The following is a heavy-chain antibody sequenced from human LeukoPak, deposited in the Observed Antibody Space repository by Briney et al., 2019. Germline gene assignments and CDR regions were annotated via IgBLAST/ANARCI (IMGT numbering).Heavy chain of an antibody. J-gene: IGHJ4*02. Sequence: GGSLRLSCAASGFTFSTFAMSWVRQTPGKGLEWVSVISGGGGSTDYADSVKGRFTVSRDNSKNTLYLQMDSLTVEDTAVYYCAKSYDISRFYPYWGQGTLVTVSS. D-gene: IGHD3-22*01. CDR1: GFTFSTFA. CDR3: AKSYDISRFYPY. CDR2: ISGGGGST. V-gene: IGHV3-23*01.